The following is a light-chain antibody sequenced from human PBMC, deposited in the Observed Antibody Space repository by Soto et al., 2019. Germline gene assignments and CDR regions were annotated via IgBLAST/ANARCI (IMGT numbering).Light chain of an antibody. J-gene: IGLJ3*02. V-gene: IGLV4-69*01. CDR1: SGHSDYA. Sequence: QSVLTQSPSASASLGASVKLTCTLSSGHSDYAIAWHQQQPEKGPRYLMKLNSDGSHSKGDGIPDRVSGSSSGAERYLTISSLQSEDEADYHCQTWGAGMVFGGGTKLTVL. CDR3: QTWGAGMV. CDR2: LNSDGSH.